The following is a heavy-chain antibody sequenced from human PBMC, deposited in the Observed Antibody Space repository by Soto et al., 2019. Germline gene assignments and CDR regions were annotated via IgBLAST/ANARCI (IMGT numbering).Heavy chain of an antibody. CDR1: GFTFSSYS. CDR2: ISSSSSYI. D-gene: IGHD5-18*01. Sequence: EVQLVESGGGLVKPGGSLRLSCAASGFTFSSYSMNWVRQAPGKGLEWVSSISSSSSYIYYADSVKGPFTISRDNAKNALYLQMNGLRDEDTAVYYCARDQPGYSYGYGLGYWGQGTLVTVAS. CDR3: ARDQPGYSYGYGLGY. V-gene: IGHV3-21*01. J-gene: IGHJ4*02.